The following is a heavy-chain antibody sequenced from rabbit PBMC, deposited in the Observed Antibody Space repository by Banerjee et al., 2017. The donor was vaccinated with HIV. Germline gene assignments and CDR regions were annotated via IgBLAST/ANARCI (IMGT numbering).Heavy chain of an antibody. J-gene: IGHJ4*01. CDR2: INTGGST. V-gene: IGHV1S21*01. CDR1: GFDFSSYY. Sequence: EQLKETGGGLVQPGGSLTLSCKASGFDFSSYYMSWVRQAPGKGLEWIGIINTGGSTYYASWAKGRFTISKTSTTVDLKMTSLTAADTATYFCARDLGTRRDLWGQGTLVTVS. CDR3: ARDLGTRRDL. D-gene: IGHD1-1*01.